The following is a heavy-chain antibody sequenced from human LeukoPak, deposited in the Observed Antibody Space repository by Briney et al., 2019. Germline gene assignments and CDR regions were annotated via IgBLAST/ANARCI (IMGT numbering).Heavy chain of an antibody. CDR2: ISYDGSNK. D-gene: IGHD2-21*02. Sequence: GGSLRLSCAASGFTFRSYGMHWVRQAPGKGLEWVAVISYDGSNKYYADSVKGRFTISRDNSKNTLYLQMNSLRAEDTAVYYCARDPVTAIGYFDYWGQGTLVTVSS. CDR1: GFTFRSYG. CDR3: ARDPVTAIGYFDY. V-gene: IGHV3-30*03. J-gene: IGHJ4*02.